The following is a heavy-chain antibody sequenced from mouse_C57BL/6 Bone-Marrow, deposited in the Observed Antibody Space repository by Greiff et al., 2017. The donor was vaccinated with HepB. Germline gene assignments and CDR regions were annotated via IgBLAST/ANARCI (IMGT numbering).Heavy chain of an antibody. V-gene: IGHV6-6*01. D-gene: IGHD1-1*01. Sequence: EESGGGLVQPGGSMKLSCAASGFTFSDAWMDWVRQSPEKGLEWVAEIRNKANNHATYYAESVKGRFTISRDDSKSSVYLQMNSLRAEDTGIYYCTRGGHYYGSSYGPLAYWGQGTLVTVSA. CDR3: TRGGHYYGSSYGPLAY. CDR2: IRNKANNHAT. CDR1: GFTFSDAW. J-gene: IGHJ3*01.